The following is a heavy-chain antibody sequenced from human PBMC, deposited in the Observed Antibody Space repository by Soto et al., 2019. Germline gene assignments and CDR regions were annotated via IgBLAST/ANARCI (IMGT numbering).Heavy chain of an antibody. J-gene: IGHJ4*02. V-gene: IGHV1-69*06. CDR2: IIPIFATT. Sequence: ASLKVSCKAYGVSFSSYAISWVRQAPVQGLEWMGGIIPIFATTNYAQRFQGRVSITADKSTTTAYMDLSSLTSEDTAVYFCAVGSTSLDSWGQGTLVTVSS. CDR1: GVSFSSYA. CDR3: AVGSTSLDS. D-gene: IGHD1-26*01.